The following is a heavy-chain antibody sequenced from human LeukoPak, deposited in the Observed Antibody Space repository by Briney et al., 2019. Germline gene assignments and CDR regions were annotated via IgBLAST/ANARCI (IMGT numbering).Heavy chain of an antibody. D-gene: IGHD2-2*02. V-gene: IGHV5-51*01. J-gene: IGHJ6*02. CDR1: GYSFTSYW. CDR2: IYPGDSDT. Sequence: GESLKISCKGSGYSFTSYWIGWVRQMPGKGLEWMGIIYPGDSDTRYSPSFQGQVTISADKSISTAYLQWSSLKASDTAMYYCASHGTTHCSSTSCYNYYYYGIDVWGQGTTVTVSS. CDR3: ASHGTTHCSSTSCYNYYYYGIDV.